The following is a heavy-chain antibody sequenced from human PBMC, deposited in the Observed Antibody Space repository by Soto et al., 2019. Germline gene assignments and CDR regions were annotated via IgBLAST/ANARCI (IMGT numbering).Heavy chain of an antibody. CDR2: IYYSGST. Sequence: SETLSLTCTVSGGSISSYYWGWIRRPPGKGLEWIGSIYYSGSTYYNPSLKSRVTISVDTSKNQFSLKLSSVTAADTAVYYCARDLQYSRLFYGMDVWGQGTTVT. D-gene: IGHD6-13*01. V-gene: IGHV4-39*07. CDR3: ARDLQYSRLFYGMDV. J-gene: IGHJ6*02. CDR1: GGSISSYY.